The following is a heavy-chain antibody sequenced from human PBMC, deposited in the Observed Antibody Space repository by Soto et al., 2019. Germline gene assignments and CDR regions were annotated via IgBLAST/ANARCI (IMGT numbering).Heavy chain of an antibody. CDR2: IIPIFGTA. CDR3: ARGDLYDSSGYYLGAFDI. V-gene: IGHV1-69*13. D-gene: IGHD3-22*01. J-gene: IGHJ3*02. CDR1: GGTFSSYA. Sequence: ASVKVSCKASGGTFSSYAISWVRQAPGQGLEWMGGIIPIFGTANYAQKFQGRVTITADESTSTAYMELSSLRSEDTAVYYCARGDLYDSSGYYLGAFDIWGQGTMVTVS.